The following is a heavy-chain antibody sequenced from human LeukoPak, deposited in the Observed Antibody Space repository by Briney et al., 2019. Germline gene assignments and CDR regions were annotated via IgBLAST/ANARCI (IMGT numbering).Heavy chain of an antibody. J-gene: IGHJ4*02. CDR2: IYYGGST. CDR1: GGSISSGYY. CDR3: ARHGNHYYGSGGFDY. D-gene: IGHD3-10*01. Sequence: PSETLSLTCTVSGGSISSGYYWGWIRQPPGKGLDWIGSIYYGGSTYYNPSLRSRVTTSVDTSKNQFSLKLTSVTAADTAVYYCARHGNHYYGSGGFDYWGQGTLVTVSS. V-gene: IGHV4-39*01.